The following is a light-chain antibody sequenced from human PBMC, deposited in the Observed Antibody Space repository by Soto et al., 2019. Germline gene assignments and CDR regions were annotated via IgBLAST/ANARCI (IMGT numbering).Light chain of an antibody. J-gene: IGKJ2*01. V-gene: IGKV3-20*01. CDR2: GAS. CDR3: QRYGSSPPFT. CDR1: QRVSSSY. Sequence: EIVLTQSPGTLSLSPGERATLSCRASQRVSSSYLAWYQQKPGQAPRLLIYGASTRATGIPDRFSGSVSGTDFTLTISRLEPEDFAVYFCQRYGSSPPFTFGQGTKVEI.